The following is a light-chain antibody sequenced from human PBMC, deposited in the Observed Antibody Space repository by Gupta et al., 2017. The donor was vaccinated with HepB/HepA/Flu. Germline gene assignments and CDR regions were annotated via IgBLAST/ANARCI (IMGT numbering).Light chain of an antibody. J-gene: IGKJ1*01. Sequence: DIQMTQSPSSLSASVGDTVTITCRASQSIRNYVNWYHQKPGKAPRLLIYDAFNLQSGVPSRFSGSGSGTDFTLTISGLPPEDFATYYCQQTSITPRTFGQGTRVEIK. CDR3: QQTSITPRT. CDR2: DAF. V-gene: IGKV1-39*01. CDR1: QSIRNY.